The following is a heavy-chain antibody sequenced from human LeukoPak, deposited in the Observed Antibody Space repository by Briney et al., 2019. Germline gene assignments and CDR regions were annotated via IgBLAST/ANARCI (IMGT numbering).Heavy chain of an antibody. CDR2: IYHSGST. CDR3: ARAAAPNGQRAYYYYGMDV. V-gene: IGHV4-38-2*02. Sequence: KPSETLSLTCTVSDFSISSGYYWGWIRQSPGKGLEWIGNIYHSGSTYYNPSLKSRVTISVDTSKDQFSLKLNSVTATDTAVYYCARAAAPNGQRAYYYYGMDVWGQGTTVTVSS. CDR1: DFSISSGYY. J-gene: IGHJ6*02. D-gene: IGHD1-1*01.